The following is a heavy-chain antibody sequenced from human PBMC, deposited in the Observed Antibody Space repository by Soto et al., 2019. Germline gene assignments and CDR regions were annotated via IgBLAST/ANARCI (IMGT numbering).Heavy chain of an antibody. V-gene: IGHV4-31*03. CDR3: SRKYDNNLPNWFYP. D-gene: IGHD1-1*01. Sequence: QVQLQESGPGLAKPSQTLSLTCTVSGGSISSGGYYWSWIRQHPGKGLEWIGYIYNSGSTSYNPSRKSRIPMSAGTSKSHVTLRLTSMTAADTAVYYCSRKYDNNLPNWFYPWGQGTLLTVSS. CDR1: GGSISSGGYY. J-gene: IGHJ5*02. CDR2: IYNSGST.